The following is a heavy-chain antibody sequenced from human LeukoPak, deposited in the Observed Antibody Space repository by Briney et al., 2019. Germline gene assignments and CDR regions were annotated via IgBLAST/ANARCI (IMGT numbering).Heavy chain of an antibody. CDR2: ISWNSGSI. V-gene: IGHV3-9*01. J-gene: IGHJ4*02. D-gene: IGHD2-21*01. CDR3: AKDGKSGETYPPTYFDY. CDR1: GFTFDDYA. Sequence: GGSLRLSCAASGFTFDDYAMHWVRQAPGKGLEWVSGISWNSGSIGYADSVKGRFTISRDNAKNSLYLQMNSLRAEDTALYYCAKDGKSGETYPPTYFDYWGQGTLVTVSS.